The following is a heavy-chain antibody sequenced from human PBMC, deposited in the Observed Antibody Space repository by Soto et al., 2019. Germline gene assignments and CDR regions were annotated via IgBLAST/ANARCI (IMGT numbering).Heavy chain of an antibody. CDR1: GGSISSYY. Sequence: PSETLSLTCTVSGGSISSYYWSWIRQPPGKGLEWIGYIYYSGSTNYNPSLKSRVTISVDTSKNQFSLKLSSVTAADTAVYYCARGMDDMYGMDVWGQGTTVTVSS. V-gene: IGHV4-59*01. J-gene: IGHJ6*02. D-gene: IGHD6-13*01. CDR2: IYYSGST. CDR3: ARGMDDMYGMDV.